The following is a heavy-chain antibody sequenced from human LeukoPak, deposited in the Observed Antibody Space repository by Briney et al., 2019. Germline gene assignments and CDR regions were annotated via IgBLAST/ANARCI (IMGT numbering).Heavy chain of an antibody. CDR1: GGSVINTNW. D-gene: IGHD3-3*01. Sequence: SETLSLTCGVSGGSVINTNWWTWVRQPPGKGLEWIGEVRLDGRTNYNPSLESRLTMSVDVSENQVSLKLTSVTAADTAVYYCAREGGFYRPLDYSGQGTLVTVSS. CDR3: AREGGFYRPLDY. V-gene: IGHV4-4*02. CDR2: VRLDGRT. J-gene: IGHJ4*02.